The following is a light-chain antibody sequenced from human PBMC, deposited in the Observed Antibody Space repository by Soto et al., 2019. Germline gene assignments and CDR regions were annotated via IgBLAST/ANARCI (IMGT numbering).Light chain of an antibody. CDR1: QSISSY. Sequence: DIQMTQSPSSLSASVGDRVTITCRASQSISSYLNWYQQKPGKAPKLLIYAASSLQSGIPSRFSGSGSETDFTLTISRLQPEDFATYYCQQSYSTPYTFGQGTKLEIK. V-gene: IGKV1-39*01. CDR2: AAS. J-gene: IGKJ2*01. CDR3: QQSYSTPYT.